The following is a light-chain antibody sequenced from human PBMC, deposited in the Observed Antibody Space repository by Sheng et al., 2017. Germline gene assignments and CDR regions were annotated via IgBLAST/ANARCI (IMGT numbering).Light chain of an antibody. CDR3: QQYGSSLPWT. V-gene: IGKV3D-15*01. J-gene: IGKJ1*01. CDR2: DTS. CDR1: QSVSSN. Sequence: ETVMTQSPATLSVSPGERVTLSCRASQSVSSNLAWYQQKPGQAPRLLIYDTSTRATGIPARFSGSGSGTDFTLTINSLEPEDFAVYYCQQYGSSLPWTFGQGTKVEIK.